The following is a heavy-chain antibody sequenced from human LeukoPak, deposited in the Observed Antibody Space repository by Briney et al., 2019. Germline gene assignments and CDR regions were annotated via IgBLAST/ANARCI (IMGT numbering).Heavy chain of an antibody. J-gene: IGHJ4*02. D-gene: IGHD3-10*01. CDR2: IFSNDEK. CDR3: ARISGRYYGSGSPHDY. V-gene: IGHV2-26*01. CDR1: GFSLSNARMG. Sequence: GPXLVKPTETLTLTCTVSGFSLSNARMGVSWIRQPPGKALEWLAHIFSNDEKSYSTSLKSRLTISKDTSKSQVVLTMTNVDPVDTATYYCARISGRYYGSGSPHDYWGQGTLVTVSS.